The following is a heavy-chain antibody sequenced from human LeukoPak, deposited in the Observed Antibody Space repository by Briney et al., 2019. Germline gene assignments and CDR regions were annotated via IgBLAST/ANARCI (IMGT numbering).Heavy chain of an antibody. D-gene: IGHD2-15*01. Sequence: ASVKVSCKASGYTFTTHYMHWVRQAPGQGLEWMGWINPNSGGTNYAQKFQGRVTMTRDTSISTAYMELSRLRSDDTAVYYCARVPDCSGGSCYIYFDYWGQGTLVTVSS. CDR1: GYTFTTHY. V-gene: IGHV1-2*02. J-gene: IGHJ4*02. CDR2: INPNSGGT. CDR3: ARVPDCSGGSCYIYFDY.